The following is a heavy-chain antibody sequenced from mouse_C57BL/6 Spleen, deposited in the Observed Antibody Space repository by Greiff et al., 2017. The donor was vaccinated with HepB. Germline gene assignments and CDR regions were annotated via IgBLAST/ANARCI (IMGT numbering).Heavy chain of an antibody. CDR3: ARGGAGTSAWFAY. J-gene: IGHJ3*01. CDR1: GFTFSSYG. CDR2: ISSGGSYT. D-gene: IGHD4-1*01. V-gene: IGHV5-6*01. Sequence: EVHLVESGGDLVKPGGSLKLSCAASGFTFSSYGMSWVRQTPDKRLEWVATISSGGSYTYYPDSVKGRFTISRDNAKNTLYLQMSSLKSEDTAMYYCARGGAGTSAWFAYWGQGTLVTVSA.